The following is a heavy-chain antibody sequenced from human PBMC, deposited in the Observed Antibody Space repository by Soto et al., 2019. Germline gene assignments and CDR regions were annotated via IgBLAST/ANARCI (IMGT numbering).Heavy chain of an antibody. CDR2: IIPIFGTA. CDR3: ARGGDGYNSLFDY. Sequence: SVKVSCKASGGTFSSYSISWVRQAPGQGLEWMGGIIPIFGTADYAQKFQGRVTITADKSTSTAYMELSSLRSEDTAVYYCARGGDGYNSLFDYWGQGTLVTVSS. D-gene: IGHD5-12*01. V-gene: IGHV1-69*06. J-gene: IGHJ4*02. CDR1: GGTFSSYS.